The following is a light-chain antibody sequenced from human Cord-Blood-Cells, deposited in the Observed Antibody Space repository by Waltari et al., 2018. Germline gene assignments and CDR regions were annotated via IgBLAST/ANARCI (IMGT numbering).Light chain of an antibody. Sequence: QSALTQPASVSGSPGQSITISCTGTSSDVGGYNYVSWYQHHPGKAPKLSIYEVSKRPSGVSNRFAGSKSGNTASLTISGLQAEDEADYYCSSYAGSSTLVFGGGTKLTVL. CDR3: SSYAGSSTLV. CDR2: EVS. V-gene: IGLV2-14*01. CDR1: SSDVGGYNY. J-gene: IGLJ3*02.